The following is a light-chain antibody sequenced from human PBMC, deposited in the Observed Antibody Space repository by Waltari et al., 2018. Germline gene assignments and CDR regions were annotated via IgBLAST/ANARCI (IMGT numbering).Light chain of an antibody. V-gene: IGKV3-11*01. CDR2: DTS. CDR3: QQRRNWPLT. Sequence: DIVLTQSPAILALSPGERSSLSCRASQSVTNYLAWYQQKPGQAPRLPIYDTSNRATGIPARFSGSGCGTDCALTISSLEPEDFGVDYCQQRRNWPLTFGGGTKVEIK. CDR1: QSVTNY. J-gene: IGKJ4*01.